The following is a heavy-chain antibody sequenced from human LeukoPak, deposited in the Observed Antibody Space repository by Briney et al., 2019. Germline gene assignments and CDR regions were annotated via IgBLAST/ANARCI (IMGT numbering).Heavy chain of an antibody. D-gene: IGHD3-10*01. J-gene: IGHJ5*02. CDR1: GFTFSSYE. CDR2: ISSSGSTI. CDR3: ARGSNENWFDP. Sequence: PGGSLRLSCAASGFTFSSYEMNWVRQAPGKGLEWVSYISSSGSTIYYADSVKGRFTISRDNAKNSLYLQMNSLRAEDTAVYYCARGSNENWFDPWGQGTLVTVSS. V-gene: IGHV3-48*03.